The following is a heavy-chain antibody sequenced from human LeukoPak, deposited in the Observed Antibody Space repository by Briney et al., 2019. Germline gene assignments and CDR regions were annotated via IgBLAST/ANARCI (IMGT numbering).Heavy chain of an antibody. Sequence: GGSLRLSCAASGFTVSSNYMNWVRQAPGKGLEWGSVMYSGGNTYYADSVKGRFTISRDNSKNTLYLQMNSLRAEDTAIYYCARASFGSGSYVSFYFDYWGQGTLVTVSS. CDR2: MYSGGNT. CDR3: ARASFGSGSYVSFYFDY. J-gene: IGHJ4*02. D-gene: IGHD3-10*01. V-gene: IGHV3-53*01. CDR1: GFTVSSNY.